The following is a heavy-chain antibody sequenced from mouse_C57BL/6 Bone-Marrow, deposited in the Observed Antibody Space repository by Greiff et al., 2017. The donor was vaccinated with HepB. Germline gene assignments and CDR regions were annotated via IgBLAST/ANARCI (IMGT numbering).Heavy chain of an antibody. V-gene: IGHV14-4*01. CDR3: TTTGTPPWFAY. J-gene: IGHJ3*01. Sequence: EVQRVESGAELVRPGASVKLSCTASGFNIKDDYMHWVKQRPEQGLEWIGWIDPENGDTEYASKFQGKATITADTSSNTAYLQLSSLTSEDTAVYYCTTTGTPPWFAYWGQGTLVTVSA. CDR1: GFNIKDDY. D-gene: IGHD4-1*01. CDR2: IDPENGDT.